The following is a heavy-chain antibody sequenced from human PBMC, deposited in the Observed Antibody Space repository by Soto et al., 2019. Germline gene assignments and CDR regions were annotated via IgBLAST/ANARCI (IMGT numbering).Heavy chain of an antibody. D-gene: IGHD2-8*01. CDR3: AKDLLYCTNGVCYDASDI. V-gene: IGHV3-23*01. CDR2: ISGSGGST. Sequence: GGSLRLSCAASGFTFSSYAMSWVRQAPGKGLEWVSAISGSGGSTYYADSVKGRFTISRDNSKNTLYLQMNSLRAEDTAVYYCAKDLLYCTNGVCYDASDIWGQGTMVTVSS. CDR1: GFTFSSYA. J-gene: IGHJ3*02.